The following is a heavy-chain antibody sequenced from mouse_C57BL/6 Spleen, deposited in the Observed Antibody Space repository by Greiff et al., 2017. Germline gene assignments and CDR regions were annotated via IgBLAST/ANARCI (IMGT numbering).Heavy chain of an antibody. CDR3: ARSWEDWFAY. CDR2: IDPSDSYT. V-gene: IGHV1-69*01. J-gene: IGHJ3*01. CDR1: GYTFTSYW. Sequence: QVQLQQPGAELVMPGASVKLSCKASGYTFTSYWMHWVKQRPGQGLEWIGEIDPSDSYTNYNQKFKGKSTLTVDKSSSTAYMQLSSLTSEDSAVYYCARSWEDWFAYWGQGTRVTVSA. D-gene: IGHD4-1*01.